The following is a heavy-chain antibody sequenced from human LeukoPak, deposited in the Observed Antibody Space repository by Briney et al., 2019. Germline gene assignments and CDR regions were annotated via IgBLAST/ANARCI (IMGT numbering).Heavy chain of an antibody. CDR1: GFTFSSYS. CDR3: ARGPRSPAYFDY. Sequence: KPGGSLRLSCAASGFTFSSYSMNWVRQAPGKGLEWVSSISSSSSYVYYADSVKGRFTISRDNAKNSLYLQMNSLRAEDTAVYYCARGPRSPAYFDYWGQGTLVTVSS. J-gene: IGHJ4*02. CDR2: ISSSSSYV. V-gene: IGHV3-21*01.